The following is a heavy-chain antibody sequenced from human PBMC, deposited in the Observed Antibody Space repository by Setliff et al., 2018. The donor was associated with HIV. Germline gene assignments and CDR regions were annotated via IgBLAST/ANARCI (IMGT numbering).Heavy chain of an antibody. D-gene: IGHD2-2*01. CDR3: ARMSISASVYFDY. Sequence: SETLSLTCSVSGGSITNGDHYWAWIRQSPGKGLEWIGYIYYTGDTYYSSSFESRVVISLDTSNNQFSLRVRSVTAADTALYFCARMSISASVYFDYWGQGTLVTVSS. V-gene: IGHV4-30-4*08. CDR2: IYYTGDT. CDR1: GGSITNGDHY. J-gene: IGHJ4*02.